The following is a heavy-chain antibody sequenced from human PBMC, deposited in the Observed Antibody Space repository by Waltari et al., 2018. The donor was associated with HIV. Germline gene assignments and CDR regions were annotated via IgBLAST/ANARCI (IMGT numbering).Heavy chain of an antibody. V-gene: IGHV3-53*01. CDR1: GLTVSSNY. J-gene: IGHJ4*02. CDR3: ASRRRFFDY. CDR2: IYSGGST. Sequence: EVQLVESGGGLIPPGGSLSLSCADSGLTVSSNYMSWVRQGPGKGLEWVSVIYSGGSTYYADSVKGRFTISRDNSKNTLYLQMNSLRAEDTAVYYCASRRRFFDYWGQGTLVTVSS.